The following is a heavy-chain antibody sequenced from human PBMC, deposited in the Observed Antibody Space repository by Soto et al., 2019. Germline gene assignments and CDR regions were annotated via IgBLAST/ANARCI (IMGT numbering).Heavy chain of an antibody. D-gene: IGHD5-12*01. CDR3: ARDYLLSGYSGFGP. V-gene: IGHV4-59*01. J-gene: IGHJ4*02. CDR1: GGSISGYY. CDR2: IYYSGST. Sequence: SETQCLTCTVSGGSISGYYGSWVRQPPGKGLEWIGYIYYSGSTNYNPSLESRVAISVDTSKNQFSLKLSSVTAADTAVYYCARDYLLSGYSGFGPWGQGTLVTVSS.